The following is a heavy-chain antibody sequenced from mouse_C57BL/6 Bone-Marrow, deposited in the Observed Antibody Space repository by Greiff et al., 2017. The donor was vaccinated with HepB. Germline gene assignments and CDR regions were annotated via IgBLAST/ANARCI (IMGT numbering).Heavy chain of an antibody. V-gene: IGHV1-82*01. CDR2: IYPGDGDT. J-gene: IGHJ2*01. CDR3: AREYWNVRDYSDY. Sequence: QVQLQQSGPELVKPGASVKISCKASGYAFSSACMNWVKQRPGKGLVGIGRIYPGDGDTNYNGKFKGKATLTADKSSSTAYMQLSSLTSEDSAVYSCAREYWNVRDYSDYWGQGTPLTVSS. D-gene: IGHD5-1*01. CDR1: GYAFSSAC.